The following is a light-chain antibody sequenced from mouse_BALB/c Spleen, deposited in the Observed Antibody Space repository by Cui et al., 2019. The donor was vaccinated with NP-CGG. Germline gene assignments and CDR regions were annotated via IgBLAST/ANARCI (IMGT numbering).Light chain of an antibody. CDR3: ALWYSNHWV. J-gene: IGLJ1*01. CDR1: TGAVTTSNY. V-gene: IGLV1*01. Sequence: VVSQDSALTTSPGETVTLTCRSSTGAVTTSNYANWVQEKPDHLFTGLIGGTKNRAPGVPARFSGSLIGDKAALTITGAQTEDEAIYFCALWYSNHWVFGGGTKLTVL. CDR2: GTK.